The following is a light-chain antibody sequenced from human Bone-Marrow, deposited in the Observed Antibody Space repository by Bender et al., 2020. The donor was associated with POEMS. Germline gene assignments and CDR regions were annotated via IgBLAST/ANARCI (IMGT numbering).Light chain of an antibody. Sequence: QSALTQPASVSGSPGQSVTISCTGTSSDIGDYDYVSWYQQHPGKAPKFIIYDVSKRPSGVPDRFSGSKSGTSASLAITGLQAEDEADYYCQSYDSSLSALYVFGTGTKVTVL. CDR1: SSDIGDYDY. J-gene: IGLJ1*01. CDR3: QSYDSSLSALYV. CDR2: DVS. V-gene: IGLV2-11*01.